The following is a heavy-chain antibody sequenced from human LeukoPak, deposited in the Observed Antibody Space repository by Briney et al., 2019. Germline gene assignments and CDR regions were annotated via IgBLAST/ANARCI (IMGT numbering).Heavy chain of an antibody. J-gene: IGHJ2*01. CDR3: ARWGATVTNRYFDL. D-gene: IGHD4-17*01. CDR1: GGSISSGDYY. CDR2: IYYSGST. V-gene: IGHV4-39*07. Sequence: SETLSLTCTVSGGSISSGDYYWSWIRQPPGKGLEWIGSIYYSGSTNYNPSLKSRVTMSVDTSKNQFSLKLSSVTAADTAVYYCARWGATVTNRYFDLWGRGTLVTVSS.